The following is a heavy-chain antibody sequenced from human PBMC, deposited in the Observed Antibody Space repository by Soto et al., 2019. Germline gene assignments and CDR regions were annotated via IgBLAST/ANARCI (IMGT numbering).Heavy chain of an antibody. J-gene: IGHJ4*02. D-gene: IGHD3-16*02. CDR1: GFTFSSYA. V-gene: IGHV3-30*18. Sequence: QVQLVESGGGVVQPGRSLRLSCAASGFTFSSYAMHWVRQAPGKGLEWVAVISYDGSDKYYADSVKGRFTISRANSKNTPILQMTSLRADYTSVYYCAKALGVLSPASYDYWGQGTLITVSS. CDR2: ISYDGSDK. CDR3: AKALGVLSPASYDY.